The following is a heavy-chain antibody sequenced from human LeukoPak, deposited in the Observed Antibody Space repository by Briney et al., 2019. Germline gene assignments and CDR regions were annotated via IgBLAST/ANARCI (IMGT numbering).Heavy chain of an antibody. D-gene: IGHD1-26*01. J-gene: IGHJ5*02. CDR3: ARDQGGATYWFDP. CDR2: IYSGGST. CDR1: GFTVSSNY. Sequence: GGSLRLSCAPSGFTVSSNYMSWVRQAPGKGLEWVSVIYSGGSTYYADSVKGRFTISRDNSRNTLYLQMNSLRAEDTAVYYCARDQGGATYWFDPWGRGTLVTVSS. V-gene: IGHV3-66*01.